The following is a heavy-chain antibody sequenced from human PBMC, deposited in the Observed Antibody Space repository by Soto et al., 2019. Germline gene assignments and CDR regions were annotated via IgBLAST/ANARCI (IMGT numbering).Heavy chain of an antibody. CDR1: GDSVSSNSAA. V-gene: IGHV6-1*01. D-gene: IGHD3-16*02. J-gene: IGHJ6*02. Sequence: SQTLSLTCAISGDSVSSNSAAWNWIRQSPSRGLEWLGRTYYRSKWYNDYAVSVKSRITINPDTSKNQFSLQLNSVTPEDTAVYYCARDLGISWTKNYYYGMDVWGQGTTVTVSS. CDR2: TYYRSKWYN. CDR3: ARDLGISWTKNYYYGMDV.